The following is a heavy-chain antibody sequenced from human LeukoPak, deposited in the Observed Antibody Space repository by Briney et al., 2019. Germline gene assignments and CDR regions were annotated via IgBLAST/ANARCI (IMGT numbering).Heavy chain of an antibody. V-gene: IGHV3-30*03. CDR3: LTIVETTFDAFDI. CDR1: GLTFSSYD. D-gene: IGHD2/OR15-2a*01. J-gene: IGHJ3*02. CDR2: ISYDGSNK. Sequence: SGGSLRLSCAASGLTFSSYDMHWVRQAPGKGLEWVAIISYDGSNKYYADSVKGRFTISRANSKNTLFLQMNSLRAEDMAVYYCLTIVETTFDAFDIWGQGTMVTVSS.